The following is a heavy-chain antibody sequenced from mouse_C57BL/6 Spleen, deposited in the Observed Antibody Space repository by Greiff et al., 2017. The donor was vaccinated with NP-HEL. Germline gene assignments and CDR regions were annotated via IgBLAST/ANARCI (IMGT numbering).Heavy chain of an antibody. Sequence: QVQLQQPGAELVKPGASVKMSCKASGYTFTSYWITWVKQRPGQGLEWIGDIYPGSGSTNYNEKFKSKATLTVDTSSSTAYMKLSSLTAEDSAVYYCARYLLRGVRGDWGQGTTLTVSS. D-gene: IGHD1-1*01. V-gene: IGHV1-55*01. CDR2: IYPGSGST. J-gene: IGHJ2*01. CDR1: GYTFTSYW. CDR3: ARYLLRGVRGD.